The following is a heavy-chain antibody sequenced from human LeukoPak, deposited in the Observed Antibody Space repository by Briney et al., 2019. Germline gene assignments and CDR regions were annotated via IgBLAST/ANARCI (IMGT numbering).Heavy chain of an antibody. J-gene: IGHJ4*02. V-gene: IGHV4-59*11. CDR3: TRDGGVAVTPLDFDF. Sequence: PSETLSLTCTVSGASISSHYWSWIRQSPGKGLEWIGYISHSGSTDYNPSLKSRVTLSVDTSKNQISLRLRSVTAADTAVYYCTRDGGVAVTPLDFDFWGQGTLVTVSS. D-gene: IGHD6-19*01. CDR1: GASISSHY. CDR2: ISHSGST.